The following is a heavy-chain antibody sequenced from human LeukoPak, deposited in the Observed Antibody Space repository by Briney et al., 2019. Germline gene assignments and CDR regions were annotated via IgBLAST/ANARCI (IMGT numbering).Heavy chain of an antibody. CDR3: ARDSGGRNWFDP. Sequence: GPVKVSCKASGYTFTSYAMHWVRQAPGQGLEWMGWISAYNGNTNYAQKLQGRVTMTTDTSTSTAYMELRSLRSDDTAVYYCARDSGGRNWFDPWGQGTLVTVSS. D-gene: IGHD3-16*01. CDR1: GYTFTSYA. J-gene: IGHJ5*02. CDR2: ISAYNGNT. V-gene: IGHV1-18*01.